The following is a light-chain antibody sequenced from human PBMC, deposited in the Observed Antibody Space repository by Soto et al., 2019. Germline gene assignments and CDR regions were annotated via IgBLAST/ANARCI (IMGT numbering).Light chain of an antibody. CDR2: EGS. V-gene: IGLV2-23*01. CDR3: CSYAGSSTYV. Sequence: QSALTQPASVSGSPGQSITISCTGTSSDVGSYNLVSWYQQHPGKALKLMIYEGSKRPSGVSNRFSGSKSGNTASLTISGLQAEDEADYYCCSYAGSSTYVFGTGTKVTVL. CDR1: SSDVGSYNL. J-gene: IGLJ1*01.